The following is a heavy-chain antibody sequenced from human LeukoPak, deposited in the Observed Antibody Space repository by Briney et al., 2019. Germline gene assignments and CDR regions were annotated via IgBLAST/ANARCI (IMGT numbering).Heavy chain of an antibody. Sequence: GGSLRLSCAASGFTLSSDWMSWVCQAPGKGLEWVANIKEDGSEKYYVDSVEGRFTISRDNAKNSLYLHMNSLTAEDTAMYYCARDWVAGVPFDAFDIWGQGTMVSVSS. D-gene: IGHD3-10*01. CDR2: IKEDGSEK. CDR3: ARDWVAGVPFDAFDI. V-gene: IGHV3-7*03. J-gene: IGHJ3*02. CDR1: GFTLSSDW.